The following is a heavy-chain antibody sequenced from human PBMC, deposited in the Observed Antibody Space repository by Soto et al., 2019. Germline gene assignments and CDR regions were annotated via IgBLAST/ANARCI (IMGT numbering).Heavy chain of an antibody. CDR1: GGSVRSSTYY. J-gene: IGHJ1*01. CDR2: IYYSGRT. Sequence: PSETLSLTCTVSGGSVRSSTYYWGWIRQAPGKGLEWIASIYYSGRTHNNPALKSRVTMAVDTYTNQFSLKLSSVTAADTAVYYCARHETLHGVYDYWAQGTLVTVSS. V-gene: IGHV4-39*01. D-gene: IGHD5-12*01. CDR3: ARHETLHGVYDY.